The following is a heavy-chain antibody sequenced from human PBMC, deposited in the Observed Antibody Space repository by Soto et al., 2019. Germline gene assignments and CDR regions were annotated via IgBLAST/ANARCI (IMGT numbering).Heavy chain of an antibody. D-gene: IGHD1-26*01. CDR2: IYGGGIT. CDR3: ARGGNKEFDF. J-gene: IGHJ4*02. V-gene: IGHV3-66*01. Sequence: EVPLVESGGGLVQPGGSLRLSCAASIFTVSTNYMSWVRQAPGKGLEWVSVIYGGGITKYADSVKDRFIISRDNSKNTLYLQMNSLRAEDTDVYYCARGGNKEFDFWGQGTLVTVSS. CDR1: IFTVSTNY.